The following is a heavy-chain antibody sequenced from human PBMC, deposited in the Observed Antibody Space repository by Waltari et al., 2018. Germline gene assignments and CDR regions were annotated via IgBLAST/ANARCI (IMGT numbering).Heavy chain of an antibody. CDR1: GYSISSGYY. CDR3: ARISSSWGGAFDI. J-gene: IGHJ3*02. D-gene: IGHD6-13*01. V-gene: IGHV4-38-2*01. CDR2: IYHSGST. Sequence: QVQLQESGPGLVKPSETLSLTCAVSGYSISSGYYWGWIRQPPGKGMEWIGSIYHSGSTYYNPSLKSRVTISVDTSKNQFSLKLSSVTAADTAVYYCARISSSWGGAFDIWGQGTMVTVSS.